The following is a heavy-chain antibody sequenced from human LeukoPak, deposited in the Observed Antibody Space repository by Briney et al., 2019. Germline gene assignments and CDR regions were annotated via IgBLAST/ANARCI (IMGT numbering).Heavy chain of an antibody. CDR1: GFTFSSYA. D-gene: IGHD3-22*01. Sequence: GGSLRLSCAASGFTFSSYAMSWVRQAPGKGLEWVSAISGSGGSTYYADSVKGRFTISRDNSKNTLYLQMNSLRAEDTAVYYCARGDRMKSYYDSSGYYYSRYWGQGTLVTVSS. CDR3: ARGDRMKSYYDSSGYYYSRY. V-gene: IGHV3-23*01. CDR2: ISGSGGST. J-gene: IGHJ4*02.